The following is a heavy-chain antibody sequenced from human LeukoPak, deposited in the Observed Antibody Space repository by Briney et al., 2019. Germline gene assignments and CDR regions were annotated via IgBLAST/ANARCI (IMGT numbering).Heavy chain of an antibody. D-gene: IGHD1-26*01. CDR3: AKALSAEWGLLGEYFQH. CDR1: GFTFSSYG. V-gene: IGHV3-30*18. CDR2: ISYDGSNK. J-gene: IGHJ1*01. Sequence: PGGSLRLSCAASGFTFSSYGMHWVRQAPGKGLEWVAVISYDGSNKYYADSVKGRFTISRDNSKNTLYLQMNSLRAEDTAVYYCAKALSAEWGLLGEYFQHWGQGTLVTVSS.